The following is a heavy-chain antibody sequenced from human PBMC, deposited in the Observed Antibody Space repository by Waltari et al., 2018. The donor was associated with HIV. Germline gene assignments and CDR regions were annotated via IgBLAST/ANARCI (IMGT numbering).Heavy chain of an antibody. CDR1: ADIVSSDSDA. CDR2: TYLRPKWSN. J-gene: IGHJ3*02. V-gene: IGHV6-1*01. Sequence: QLQMQQSGPGLVKPSQTLSLTCAMSADIVSSDSDAWNWIRQSPSGGLAWLGRTYLRPKWSNDYAESLRSRITINSDTTKNQFSLQLNSVTPEDTAVYYCARGRNSAFDIWGQGTVVTVSS. CDR3: ARGRNSAFDI.